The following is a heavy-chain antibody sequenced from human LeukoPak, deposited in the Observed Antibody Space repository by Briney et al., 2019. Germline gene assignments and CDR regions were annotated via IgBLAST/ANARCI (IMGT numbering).Heavy chain of an antibody. J-gene: IGHJ5*01. CDR3: ASDIGTYGSGTYFST. Sequence: SETLSLTCTVSGGSISSGSYYWSWIRQPAGKGLEWIGRIYTSGSTNYNPSLKSRVSMSVDTSKNQISLRLSSVTAADTAVYYCASDIGTYGSGTYFSTWGQGTLVTVSS. CDR2: IYTSGST. D-gene: IGHD3-10*01. V-gene: IGHV4-61*02. CDR1: GGSISSGSYY.